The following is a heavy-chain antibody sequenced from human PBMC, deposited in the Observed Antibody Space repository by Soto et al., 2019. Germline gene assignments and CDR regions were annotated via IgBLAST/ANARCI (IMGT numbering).Heavy chain of an antibody. CDR1: GFTFSIYS. D-gene: IGHD3-10*01. CDR2: IMPGSSHI. J-gene: IGHJ3*02. Sequence: GGSLRLSCAASGFTFSIYSMNWVRQAPGKGLEWVSYIMPGSSHIFYADSVKGRFTISRDNAKNSLYLQMNSLRVEDTAVYYCARDFTGSDLDAFDIWGQGTMVTVSS. V-gene: IGHV3-48*01. CDR3: ARDFTGSDLDAFDI.